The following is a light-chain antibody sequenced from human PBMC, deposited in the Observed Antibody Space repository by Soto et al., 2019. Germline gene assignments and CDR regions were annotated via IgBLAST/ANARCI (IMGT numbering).Light chain of an antibody. CDR3: QQYETFSGT. Sequence: DIQMTQSPSTRSASVGDAVTVTCRASQSVSGWLAWYQQKPGEAPKLMIYDASALPRGVPSRFSGSRSGTKCTLTIASLQPDDFATYYCQQYETFSGTFGPGTKVDIK. J-gene: IGKJ1*01. CDR2: DAS. CDR1: QSVSGW. V-gene: IGKV1-5*01.